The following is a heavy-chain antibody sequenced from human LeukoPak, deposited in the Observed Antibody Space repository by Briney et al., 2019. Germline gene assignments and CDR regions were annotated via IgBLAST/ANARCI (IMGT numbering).Heavy chain of an antibody. V-gene: IGHV1-24*01. CDR1: GYTLTELS. Sequence: GASVKVSYKVSGYTLTELSMHWVRQAPGKGLEWMGGFDPEDGETIYAQKFQGRVTMTEDTSTDTAYMELSSLRSEDTAVYYCATGELPYYYYGMDVWGQGTTVTVSS. CDR3: ATGELPYYYYGMDV. J-gene: IGHJ6*02. CDR2: FDPEDGET. D-gene: IGHD1-26*01.